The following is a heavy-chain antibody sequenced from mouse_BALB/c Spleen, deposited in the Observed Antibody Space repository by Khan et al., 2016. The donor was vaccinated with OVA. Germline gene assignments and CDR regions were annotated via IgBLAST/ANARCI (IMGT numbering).Heavy chain of an antibody. CDR1: GYSITSNYA. J-gene: IGHJ4*01. Sequence: VQLKASGPGLVKPSQSLSLTCTVTGYSITSNYAWNWIRQFPGTKLEWMGYISYSGLTSYNPSLKSRISITRDTSKNQFFLQLNSVTTEETDTNYCARGNYYGYTMDYWGQGTSVTVSS. V-gene: IGHV3-2*02. CDR3: ARGNYYGYTMDY. D-gene: IGHD1-1*01. CDR2: ISYSGLT.